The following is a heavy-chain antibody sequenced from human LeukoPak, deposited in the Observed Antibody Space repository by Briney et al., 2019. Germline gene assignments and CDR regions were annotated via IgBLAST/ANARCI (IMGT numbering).Heavy chain of an antibody. Sequence: GRSLRLSCAASAFTFSTYWMHCVRQAPGKGLVWVARIKGDGSSTIYADSVKGRFTISRDNSKNTLYLQTSSLRAEDTAVYYCARASTTVPNLLDHWGRGTLVTVSS. CDR1: AFTFSTYW. V-gene: IGHV3-74*01. J-gene: IGHJ4*02. D-gene: IGHD4-17*01. CDR3: ARASTTVPNLLDH. CDR2: IKGDGSST.